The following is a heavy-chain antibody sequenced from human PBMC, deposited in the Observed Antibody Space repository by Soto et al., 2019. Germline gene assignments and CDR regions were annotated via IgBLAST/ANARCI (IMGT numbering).Heavy chain of an antibody. CDR1: GFTFSSYA. V-gene: IGHV3-23*01. CDR2: ISGSGGST. Sequence: GGSLRLSCAASGFTFSSYAMSWVRQAPGKGLEWVSAISGSGGSTYYADSVKGRFTISRDNSKNTLYLQMNSLRAEDTAVYYCAKDLGRYSSEGGDYWGQGTLVTVSS. CDR3: AKDLGRYSSEGGDY. D-gene: IGHD6-19*01. J-gene: IGHJ4*02.